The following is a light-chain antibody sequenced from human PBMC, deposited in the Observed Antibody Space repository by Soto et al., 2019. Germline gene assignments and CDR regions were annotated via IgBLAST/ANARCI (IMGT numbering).Light chain of an antibody. Sequence: EIVLTQSPATLSLSPGERATLSCRASQSVSSYLAWYQQKPGQAPRLLIYGASTRATGIPARFSGSGSGTEFTLTISSLQSEDYAVYYCQQYNNWPRATFGGGTKVDIK. CDR3: QQYNNWPRAT. V-gene: IGKV3-15*01. CDR2: GAS. CDR1: QSVSSY. J-gene: IGKJ4*01.